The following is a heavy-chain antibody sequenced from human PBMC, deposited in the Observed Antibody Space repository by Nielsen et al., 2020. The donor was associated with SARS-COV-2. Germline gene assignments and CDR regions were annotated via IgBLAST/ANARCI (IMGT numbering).Heavy chain of an antibody. CDR1: GYTFTGYY. Sequence: ASVKVSCKASGYTFTGYYMHWVRQAPGQGLEWMGWINPNSGGTNYAQKFQGRVIMTRDTSISTAYMELSRLRSDDTAVYYCARSYSSGWYWFDPWGQGTLVTVSS. V-gene: IGHV1-2*02. J-gene: IGHJ5*02. D-gene: IGHD6-19*01. CDR3: ARSYSSGWYWFDP. CDR2: INPNSGGT.